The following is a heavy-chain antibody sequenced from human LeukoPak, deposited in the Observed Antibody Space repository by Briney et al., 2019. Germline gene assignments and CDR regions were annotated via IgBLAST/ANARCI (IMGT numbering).Heavy chain of an antibody. CDR2: ISAYNGNT. CDR3: ARDGRGGDSSGYSYGMDV. V-gene: IGHV1-18*01. Sequence: ASVKVSCKASGYTFTSYGISWVRQAPGQGLEWMGWISAYNGNTNYAQKLQGRVTMTTDTSTSTAYMELRSLRSDDTAVYYCARDGRGGDSSGYSYGMDVWGQGTTVTVSS. CDR1: GYTFTSYG. D-gene: IGHD3-22*01. J-gene: IGHJ6*02.